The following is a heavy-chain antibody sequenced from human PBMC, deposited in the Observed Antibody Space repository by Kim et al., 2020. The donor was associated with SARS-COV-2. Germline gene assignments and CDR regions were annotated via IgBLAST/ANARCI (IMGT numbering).Heavy chain of an antibody. Sequence: ASVKVSCKVSGYTLTELSMHWVRQAPGKGLEWMGGFDPEDGETIYAQKFQGRVTMTEDTSTDTAYMELSSLRSEDTAVYYCATITAAIVGASTWAAFDIWGQGTMVTVSS. V-gene: IGHV1-24*01. CDR2: FDPEDGET. J-gene: IGHJ3*02. D-gene: IGHD1-26*01. CDR3: ATITAAIVGASTWAAFDI. CDR1: GYTLTELS.